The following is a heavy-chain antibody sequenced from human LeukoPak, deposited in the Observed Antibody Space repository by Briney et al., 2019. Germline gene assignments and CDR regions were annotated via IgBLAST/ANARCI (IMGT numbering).Heavy chain of an antibody. Sequence: ASVKVSCKASGYTFTSYYMHWVRQAPGQGLEWMGWINPNSGGTNYAQKFQGRVTMTRDTSISTAYMELSRLRSDDTAVYYCARGSYYYDSSGYSIWGQGTLVTVSS. CDR1: GYTFTSYY. CDR3: ARGSYYYDSSGYSI. V-gene: IGHV1-2*02. CDR2: INPNSGGT. D-gene: IGHD3-22*01. J-gene: IGHJ4*02.